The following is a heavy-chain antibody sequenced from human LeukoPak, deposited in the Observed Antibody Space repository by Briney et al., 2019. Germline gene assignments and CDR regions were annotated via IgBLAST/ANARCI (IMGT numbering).Heavy chain of an antibody. D-gene: IGHD4-23*01. Sequence: SVKVSCKASGGTFSSYAISWVRQAPGQGLEWMGGIIPIFGTANHAQKFQGRVTITTDESTSTAYMELSSLRSEDTAVYYCARVGTNYGGNWFDPWGQGTLVTVSS. CDR1: GGTFSSYA. J-gene: IGHJ5*02. CDR2: IIPIFGTA. CDR3: ARVGTNYGGNWFDP. V-gene: IGHV1-69*05.